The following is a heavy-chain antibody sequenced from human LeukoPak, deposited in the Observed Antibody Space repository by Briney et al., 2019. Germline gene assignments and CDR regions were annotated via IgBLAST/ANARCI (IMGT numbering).Heavy chain of an antibody. CDR2: IYYSGST. J-gene: IGHJ5*02. Sequence: PSETLSLTCTVSGGSISSSSYYWGWIRQPPGKGLEWIGSIYYSGSTYYNPSLKSRVTISVDTSKNQFSLKLSSVTAADTAVYYCARVRGVKRWFDPWGQGTLVTVSS. V-gene: IGHV4-39*07. CDR1: GGSISSSSYY. CDR3: ARVRGVKRWFDP. D-gene: IGHD3-10*01.